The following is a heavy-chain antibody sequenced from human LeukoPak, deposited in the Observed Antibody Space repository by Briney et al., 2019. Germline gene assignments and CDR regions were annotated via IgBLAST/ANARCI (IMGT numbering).Heavy chain of an antibody. V-gene: IGHV4-59*01. Sequence: PSETLSLTCTVSGGSISSYYWSWIRQPPGKGLEWIGYIYYSGSTNYNPSLKSRVTISVDTSKNQFSLKLSSVTAADTAVYYCARMHYYDSSGYYYDYYYYMDVWGKGTTVTISS. CDR1: GGSISSYY. J-gene: IGHJ6*03. D-gene: IGHD3-22*01. CDR3: ARMHYYDSSGYYYDYYYYMDV. CDR2: IYYSGST.